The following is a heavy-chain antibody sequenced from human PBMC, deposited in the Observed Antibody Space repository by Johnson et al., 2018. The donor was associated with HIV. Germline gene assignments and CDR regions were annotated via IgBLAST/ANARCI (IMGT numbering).Heavy chain of an antibody. Sequence: VQLLESGGGLIPPGGSLRLYCSASEFTVSGGYMNWVRQAPGKRLEWVSVIYSGGSTYYADSVKGRSTISRDNSKNTLYLQMNSLRAEDTALYYCARDLRNSGWSNGFDVWGQGTMVTVSS. CDR3: ARDLRNSGWSNGFDV. V-gene: IGHV3-53*01. CDR1: EFTVSGGY. D-gene: IGHD6-19*01. CDR2: IYSGGST. J-gene: IGHJ3*01.